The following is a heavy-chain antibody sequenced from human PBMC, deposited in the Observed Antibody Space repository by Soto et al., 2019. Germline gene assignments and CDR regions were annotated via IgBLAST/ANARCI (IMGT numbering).Heavy chain of an antibody. J-gene: IGHJ6*02. Sequence: QVQLVQSGAEVKKPGASVKVSCKASGYTFTSYAMHWVRQAPGQRLEWMGWINAGNGNTKYSQKFQGRVTITRDTSAXXAXMXLSSLRSEDTAVYYCARGEGSSGYYFHTYYYYGMDVWGQGTTVTVSS. D-gene: IGHD3-22*01. CDR3: ARGEGSSGYYFHTYYYYGMDV. V-gene: IGHV1-3*01. CDR2: INAGNGNT. CDR1: GYTFTSYA.